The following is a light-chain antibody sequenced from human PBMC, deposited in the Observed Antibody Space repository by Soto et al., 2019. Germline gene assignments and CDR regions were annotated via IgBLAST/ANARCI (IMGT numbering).Light chain of an antibody. J-gene: IGLJ1*01. V-gene: IGLV2-14*03. CDR1: SSEIGAYDY. Sequence: QTGCVTVSPSQFVAISYTGTSSEIGAYDYVSWYQQFPDKPPKLIIYEVSHRPSGVSDRFSGSKSVNTATLSISRFQAEDEADYYCSSYTSSSTRVFGTGTKATAL. CDR2: EVS. CDR3: SSYTSSSTRV.